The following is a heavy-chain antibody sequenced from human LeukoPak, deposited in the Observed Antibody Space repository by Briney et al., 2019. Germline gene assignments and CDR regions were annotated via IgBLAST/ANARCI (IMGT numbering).Heavy chain of an antibody. CDR1: GFTFSSYA. J-gene: IGHJ4*02. V-gene: IGHV3-23*01. CDR3: AKAVRVYYWYFDY. Sequence: GGSLRVSCAASGFTFSSYAMSWVRQAPGKGLEWVSTIGGSGSSTYYADSVKGRFTISRDNSKNTLYLQMNSLRAEDTALYFCAKAVRVYYWYFDYWGQGSLVTVSS. CDR2: IGGSGSST. D-gene: IGHD3-22*01.